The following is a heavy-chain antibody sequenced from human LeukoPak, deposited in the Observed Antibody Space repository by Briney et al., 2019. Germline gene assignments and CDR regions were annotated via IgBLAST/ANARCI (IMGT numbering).Heavy chain of an antibody. CDR1: GGSISSYY. J-gene: IGHJ3*02. CDR3: ASSCSGGSCYSIAYGAFDI. V-gene: IGHV4-59*01. CDR2: IYYSGST. Sequence: SETLSLTCTVSGGSISSYYWSWIRQPPGKGLEWIGYIYYSGSTNYNPSLKSRVTISVDTSKNQFSLKLSSVTAADTAVYYCASSCSGGSCYSIAYGAFDIWGQGTMVTVPS. D-gene: IGHD2-15*01.